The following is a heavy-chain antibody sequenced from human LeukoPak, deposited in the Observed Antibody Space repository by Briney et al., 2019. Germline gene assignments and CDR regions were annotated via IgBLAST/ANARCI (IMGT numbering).Heavy chain of an antibody. CDR3: VRPYHCDSGSRGTAFDI. Sequence: KSSETLSLTCTVSGGSISSSSYYWGWIRQPPGKGLEWIASIYDSRSTYYNPSLKSRLTISVYTSKNQFSLNLSSVTAADTAIYYCVRPYHCDSGSRGTAFDIWGQGTMVTVSS. V-gene: IGHV4-39*01. CDR2: IYDSRST. D-gene: IGHD3-10*01. J-gene: IGHJ3*02. CDR1: GGSISSSSYY.